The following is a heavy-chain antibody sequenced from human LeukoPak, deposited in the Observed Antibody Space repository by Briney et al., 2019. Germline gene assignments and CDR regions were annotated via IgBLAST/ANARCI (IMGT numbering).Heavy chain of an antibody. D-gene: IGHD3-22*01. Sequence: GGSLRLSCAASRFTFNTYGMSWVRQAPGRGLEWVSGISGSGGSTYYADSVKGRFTISRDNSKNTLYLQMNSLRAEDTAVYYCAKGKYYDSSGVSDYWGQGTLVTVSS. CDR2: ISGSGGST. CDR1: RFTFNTYG. CDR3: AKGKYYDSSGVSDY. J-gene: IGHJ4*02. V-gene: IGHV3-23*01.